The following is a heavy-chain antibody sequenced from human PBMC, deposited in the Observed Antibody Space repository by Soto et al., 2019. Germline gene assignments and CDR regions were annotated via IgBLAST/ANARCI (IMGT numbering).Heavy chain of an antibody. CDR1: GFTFSSYG. J-gene: IGHJ6*02. CDR2: IWYDGSNK. Sequence: GGSLRLSCAASGFTFSSYGMHWVRQAPGKGLEWVAVIWYDGSNKYYADSVKGRFTISRDNSKNTLYLQMNSLRAEDTAVYYCARDYIFVATEPYYYYGMDVWGQGTTVTVSS. V-gene: IGHV3-33*01. D-gene: IGHD5-12*01. CDR3: ARDYIFVATEPYYYYGMDV.